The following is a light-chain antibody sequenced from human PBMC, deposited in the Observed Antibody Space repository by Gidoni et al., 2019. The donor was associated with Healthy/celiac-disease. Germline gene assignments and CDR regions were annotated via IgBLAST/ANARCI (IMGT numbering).Light chain of an antibody. Sequence: ELVLTQSPATLSLSPGERATLPCRASQSVISYLAWYQQKPGQAPRLLIYDASNRATGIPARFRGSGSGTDVTRTSSSLEPEDFAVYYCQQRSNWLITFGGGTKVEIK. CDR2: DAS. CDR1: QSVISY. CDR3: QQRSNWLIT. V-gene: IGKV3-11*01. J-gene: IGKJ4*02.